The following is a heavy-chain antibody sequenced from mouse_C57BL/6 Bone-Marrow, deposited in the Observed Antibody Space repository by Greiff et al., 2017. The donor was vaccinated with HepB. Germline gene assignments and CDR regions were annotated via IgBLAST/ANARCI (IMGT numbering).Heavy chain of an antibody. CDR1: GFTFSSYA. Sequence: EVKLVESGGGLVKPGGSLKLSCAASGFTFSSYAMSWVRQTPEKRLEWVGIISDGGSYTYYPDNVKGRFTIAGDNAKNNLYLQMSHLKSEDTAMYYCARGWDDGYYYFDYGGQGTTLTVSS. CDR3: ARGWDDGYYYFDY. CDR2: ISDGGSYT. V-gene: IGHV5-4*03. D-gene: IGHD2-3*01. J-gene: IGHJ2*01.